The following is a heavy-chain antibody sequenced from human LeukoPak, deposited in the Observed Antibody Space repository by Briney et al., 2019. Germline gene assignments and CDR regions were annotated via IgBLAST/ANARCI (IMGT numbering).Heavy chain of an antibody. Sequence: ASVKVSCKTSGYTFNPYYMHCVRQAPGQGLEWMGWINPNSGGSNYAQKFQGRVTMTSDTSINTDYMELSRLISDDTAVYYCAGDGYNSRRFFDYWGQGTLVSVSS. CDR2: INPNSGGS. V-gene: IGHV1-2*02. J-gene: IGHJ4*02. D-gene: IGHD5-24*01. CDR1: GYTFNPYY. CDR3: AGDGYNSRRFFDY.